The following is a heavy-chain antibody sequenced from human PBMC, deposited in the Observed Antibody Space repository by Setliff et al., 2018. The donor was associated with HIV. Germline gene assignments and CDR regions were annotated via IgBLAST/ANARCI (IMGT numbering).Heavy chain of an antibody. CDR2: INPAGNPT. Sequence: AASVKVSCKASGYTFTGYYIHWVRQAPGQGLEWMGIINPAGNPTSYAQKFQGRVTMTTDTSTSTAYMELRSLRSDDTAVYYCARGQLGRQGYCSSTSCYYYYYMDVWGKGTTVTVSS. D-gene: IGHD2-2*01. V-gene: IGHV1-46*01. CDR3: ARGQLGRQGYCSSTSCYYYYYMDV. J-gene: IGHJ6*03. CDR1: GYTFTGYY.